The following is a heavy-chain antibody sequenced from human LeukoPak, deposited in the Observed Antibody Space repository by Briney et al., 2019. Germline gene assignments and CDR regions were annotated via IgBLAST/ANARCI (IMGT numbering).Heavy chain of an antibody. Sequence: GGSLRLSCAASGFTFSSYGMHWVREVPGKGLEWVAVIWYDGSNKYYADSVKGRFTISRDNSKNTVYLQMNSLRAEDTAVYYCARERGYSYGAHCDYWGQGTLVTVSS. CDR2: IWYDGSNK. V-gene: IGHV3-33*01. CDR1: GFTFSSYG. CDR3: ARERGYSYGAHCDY. D-gene: IGHD5-18*01. J-gene: IGHJ4*02.